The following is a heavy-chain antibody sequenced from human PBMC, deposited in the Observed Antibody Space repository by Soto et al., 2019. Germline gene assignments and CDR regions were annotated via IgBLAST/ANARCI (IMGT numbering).Heavy chain of an antibody. V-gene: IGHV3-74*01. J-gene: IGHJ6*03. Sequence: PGGSLRLSCVVSGFPFNSYSMDWVRQAPGKGLEWVSHINSGRSTISYADSVKGRFTISRDNAKNTLYLQMNSLRAEDTAVYYCANSHYYYYMDVWGKGTTVTVSS. CDR1: GFPFNSYS. CDR3: ANSHYYYYMDV. CDR2: INSGRSTI.